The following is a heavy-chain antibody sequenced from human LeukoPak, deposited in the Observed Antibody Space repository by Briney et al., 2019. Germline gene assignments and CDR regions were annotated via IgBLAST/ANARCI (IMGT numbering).Heavy chain of an antibody. Sequence: SETLSLTCTVSGGSISSSSYYWGWIRQPPGKGLEWIGEINHSGSTNYNPSLKSRVTISVDTSKNQFSLKLSSVTAADTAVYYCARTLTACFDYWGQGTLVTVSS. CDR3: ARTLTACFDY. V-gene: IGHV4-39*07. D-gene: IGHD3-9*01. CDR1: GGSISSSSYY. J-gene: IGHJ4*02. CDR2: INHSGST.